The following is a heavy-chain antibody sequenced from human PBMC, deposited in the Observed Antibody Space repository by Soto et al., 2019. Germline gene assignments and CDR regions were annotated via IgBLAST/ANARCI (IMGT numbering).Heavy chain of an antibody. J-gene: IGHJ6*02. Sequence: QVQLVQSGAEVKKPGSSVKVSCKASGGTFSSYAISCVRQAPGQGLEWMGGIIPIFGTANYAQKFQGRVTISADKSTSTASMELSSLRSEDQAVYYCARPDMTTEDYYYYYGMDVWGQGTTVTVSS. CDR2: IIPIFGTA. D-gene: IGHD4-17*01. CDR3: ARPDMTTEDYYYYYGMDV. V-gene: IGHV1-69*06. CDR1: GGTFSSYA.